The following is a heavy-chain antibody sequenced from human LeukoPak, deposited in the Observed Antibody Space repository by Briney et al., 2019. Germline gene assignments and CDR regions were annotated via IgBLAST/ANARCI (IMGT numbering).Heavy chain of an antibody. V-gene: IGHV3-30*03. CDR1: GFTFSSYG. Sequence: GGSLRLSCAASGFTFSSYGMHWVRQAPGKGLEWVAVISYDGSNKYYADSVKGRFTISRDNSKNTLYLQMNSLRAEDTAVYFCARYRSSPIKAFDTWGQGTMVTAS. CDR2: ISYDGSNK. D-gene: IGHD6-6*01. J-gene: IGHJ3*02. CDR3: ARYRSSPIKAFDT.